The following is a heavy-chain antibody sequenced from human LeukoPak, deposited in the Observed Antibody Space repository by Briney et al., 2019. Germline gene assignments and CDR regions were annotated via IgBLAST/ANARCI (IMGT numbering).Heavy chain of an antibody. J-gene: IGHJ3*02. CDR3: AREPAEDSRWFYKGREGTENAFDI. V-gene: IGHV6-1*01. D-gene: IGHD3-22*01. CDR1: GDSVSSNSAA. Sequence: SQTLSLTCAISGDSVSSNSAAWDWIRQSPSRGLEWLGRTYYRSKWYNDYAVSVKSRITIIPDTSKNQFSLQLNSVTPEDTAVYYCAREPAEDSRWFYKGREGTENAFDIWGQGTMVTVSS. CDR2: TYYRSKWYN.